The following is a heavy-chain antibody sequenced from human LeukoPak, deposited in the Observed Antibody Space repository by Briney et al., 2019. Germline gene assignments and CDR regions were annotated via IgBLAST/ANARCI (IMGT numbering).Heavy chain of an antibody. Sequence: GGSLRLSCVGSEFTFSSYAMSWVRQAPGKGLEWVSIISGSGSSTYYADSVKGRFTISRDNSKNTLYLQMNNLRAEDTAVYYCARSGSYSSSSPPYYYGMDVWGQGTTVTVSS. V-gene: IGHV3-23*01. CDR3: ARSGSYSSSSPPYYYGMDV. CDR1: EFTFSSYA. J-gene: IGHJ6*02. D-gene: IGHD6-6*01. CDR2: ISGSGSST.